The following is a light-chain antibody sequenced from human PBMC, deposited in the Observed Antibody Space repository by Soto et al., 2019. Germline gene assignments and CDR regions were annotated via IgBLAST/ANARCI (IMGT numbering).Light chain of an antibody. Sequence: DIQMTQSPSSLSASVGNRVTITCQASQDIATYLNWYQQKTGKAPNLLIYDASNLETGGPSRFSGGGSGTHFTFTISNRQPEDIATYYCQQYDNLPPTWTFGQGTQVE. V-gene: IGKV1-33*01. CDR3: QQYDNLPPTWT. CDR1: QDIATY. J-gene: IGKJ1*01. CDR2: DAS.